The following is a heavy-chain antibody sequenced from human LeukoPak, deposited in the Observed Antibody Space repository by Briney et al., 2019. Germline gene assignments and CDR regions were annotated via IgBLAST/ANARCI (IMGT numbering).Heavy chain of an antibody. CDR3: ARWDYGAYFDY. CDR2: INHSGST. J-gene: IGHJ4*02. CDR1: GGFFSGYY. D-gene: IGHD4-17*01. Sequence: SETLSLTCAADGGFFSGYYWSWIRQPPGKGLEWIGEINHSGSTNYNPSLKRRVTISVDTSKNQFSLKLSSVTAADTAVYYCARWDYGAYFDYWGQGTLVTVSS. V-gene: IGHV4-34*01.